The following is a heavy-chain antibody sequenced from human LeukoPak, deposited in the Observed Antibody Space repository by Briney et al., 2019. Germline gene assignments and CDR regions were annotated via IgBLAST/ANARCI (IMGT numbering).Heavy chain of an antibody. J-gene: IGHJ4*02. Sequence: GASVKVSCKASGYTFTSYGISWVRQAPGQGLEWMGWINPNNGDTVYEQKFQGRVTVTRDTSITTAYMELNRLKSDDTAVYYCARDKGGRYYPPDYWGQGTSVTVSS. CDR3: ARDKGGRYYPPDY. V-gene: IGHV1-2*02. CDR1: GYTFTSYG. D-gene: IGHD1-26*01. CDR2: INPNNGDT.